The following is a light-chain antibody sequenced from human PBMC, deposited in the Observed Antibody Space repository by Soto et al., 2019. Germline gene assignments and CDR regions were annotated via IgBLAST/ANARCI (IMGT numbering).Light chain of an antibody. V-gene: IGLV2-14*01. CDR3: SSYTSSSTRV. Sequence: QSVLTQPASVSGSPGQSITISCTGTSSDVGGYNHVSWYQQHPGKAPKLMIYDVSNRPSGVSNRFSGSKSGNTASLTISGLQAEDEADYYCSSYTSSSTRVFGTGTKATVL. CDR2: DVS. CDR1: SSDVGGYNH. J-gene: IGLJ1*01.